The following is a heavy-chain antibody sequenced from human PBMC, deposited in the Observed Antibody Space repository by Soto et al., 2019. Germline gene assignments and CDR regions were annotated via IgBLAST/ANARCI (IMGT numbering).Heavy chain of an antibody. CDR3: ARLENSLYYFDY. V-gene: IGHV2-26*01. CDR1: GFSLSNPRMG. Sequence: QVTLKESGPVRVKPTETLTLTCTVSGFSLSNPRMGVSWIRQPPGKALEWLANIFSNDEKSYSTSLKSRLTISKDTSKSQVVLTMTNMDPVDTATYDCARLENSLYYFDYWGQGTLVTVSS. J-gene: IGHJ4*02. CDR2: IFSNDEK. D-gene: IGHD1-1*01.